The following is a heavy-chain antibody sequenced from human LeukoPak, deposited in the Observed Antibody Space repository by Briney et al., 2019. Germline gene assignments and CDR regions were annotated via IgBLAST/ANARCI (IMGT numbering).Heavy chain of an antibody. CDR3: ASRWELLHVDWFDP. CDR1: GGSISSYY. D-gene: IGHD1-26*01. V-gene: IGHV4-4*09. Sequence: SETLSLTCTVSGGSISSYYWSWIRQPPGKGLEWIGYIHISGSTNHNPSLKSRVTISIDTSKNQFSLKLSSVTAADTAVYYCASRWELLHVDWFDPWGQGTLVTVSS. J-gene: IGHJ5*02. CDR2: IHISGST.